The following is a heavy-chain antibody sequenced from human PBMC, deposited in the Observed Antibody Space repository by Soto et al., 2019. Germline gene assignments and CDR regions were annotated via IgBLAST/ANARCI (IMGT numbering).Heavy chain of an antibody. CDR3: ARDPNPIYYYYGMDV. Sequence: GGSLRLSCAASGFTFSSYGMHWVRQAPGKGLEWVAVIWYDGSNKYYADSVKGRFTISRDNSKNTLYLQMNSLRAEDTAVYYCARDPNPIYYYYGMDVWGQGTTVTVSS. CDR1: GFTFSSYG. J-gene: IGHJ6*02. V-gene: IGHV3-33*01. CDR2: IWYDGSNK.